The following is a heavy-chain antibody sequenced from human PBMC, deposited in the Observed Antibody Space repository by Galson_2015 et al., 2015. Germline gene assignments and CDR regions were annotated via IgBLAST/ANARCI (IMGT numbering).Heavy chain of an antibody. CDR1: GFTFSSYA. CDR3: AKDNDFWGQKWQRFLSLDF. V-gene: IGHV3-23*01. Sequence: SLRLSCADSGFTFSSYAMSWVRQAPGKGLEWVATISGSAGTTHYADSVKGRFTISRDNSKNTLSLQMSSLRAEDTALYYCAKDNDFWGQKWQRFLSLDFWGRGTLVTVSS. CDR2: ISGSAGTT. J-gene: IGHJ4*02. D-gene: IGHD3-3*01.